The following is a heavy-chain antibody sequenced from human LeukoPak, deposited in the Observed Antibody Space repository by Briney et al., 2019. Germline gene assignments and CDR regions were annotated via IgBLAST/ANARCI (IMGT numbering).Heavy chain of an antibody. Sequence: PGGSLRLSCVASGLTFSNYEMNWVRQAPGKGLEWVSYISSSGSTTYYADSVKGRFTISRDNAKNSLFLQMNSLRAEDTAVYFCARMFEFWGQGTLVTVSS. CDR2: ISSSGSTT. CDR3: ARMFEF. V-gene: IGHV3-48*03. CDR1: GLTFSNYE. J-gene: IGHJ4*02.